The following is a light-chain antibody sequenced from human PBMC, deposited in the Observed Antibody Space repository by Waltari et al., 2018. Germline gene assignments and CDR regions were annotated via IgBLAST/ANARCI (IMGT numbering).Light chain of an antibody. CDR1: SSHIGDYD. V-gene: IGLV1-40*01. CDR3: ETWDNSLNGLS. CDR2: ENN. Sequence: QSGLTQPPSVSGDPGQRVTISCTGTSSHIGDYDVHWYQQLPGTAPKLLIFENNKRPSGVSDRFSGSKSATSASLTITGLQSEDEAEYYCETWDNSLNGLSFGGGTRLTVL. J-gene: IGLJ2*01.